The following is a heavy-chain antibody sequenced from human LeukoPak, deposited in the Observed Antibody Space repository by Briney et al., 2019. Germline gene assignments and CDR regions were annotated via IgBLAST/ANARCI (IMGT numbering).Heavy chain of an antibody. CDR1: GYTFTGYY. V-gene: IGHV1-2*04. CDR2: INPNSGGT. Sequence: ASVKVSCKASGYTFTGYYMHWVRQAPGQGLEWMGWINPNSGGTNYAQKFQGWVTMTRDTSISTAYMELSSLRSDDTAVYYCARDPTNGVPDAFDIWGQGTMVTVSS. D-gene: IGHD2-8*01. J-gene: IGHJ3*02. CDR3: ARDPTNGVPDAFDI.